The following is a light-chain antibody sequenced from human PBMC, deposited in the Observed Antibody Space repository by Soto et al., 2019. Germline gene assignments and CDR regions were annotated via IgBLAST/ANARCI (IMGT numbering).Light chain of an antibody. V-gene: IGKV4-1*01. CDR2: WAS. J-gene: IGKJ1*01. CDR3: QQFYSPWT. Sequence: DIVMTQSPDSLAVSLGERATINCKSSQSVLYSSNNKNYLAWYQQKPGQPPKLLIYWASTRESGVPDRFSGSGFGKDFTLPLRRLPAEDVAVYYCQQFYSPWTFGQGTKVEIK. CDR1: QSVLYSSNNKNY.